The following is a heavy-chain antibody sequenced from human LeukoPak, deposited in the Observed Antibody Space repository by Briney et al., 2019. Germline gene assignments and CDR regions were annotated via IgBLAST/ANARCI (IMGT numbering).Heavy chain of an antibody. V-gene: IGHV4-39*01. CDR3: ATSGWYLLPGVY. CDR1: GGSISYYY. D-gene: IGHD6-19*01. Sequence: PSETLSLTCTVSGGSISYYYWGWIRQPPGKGLEWIGSIYYSGSTYYNPSLESRVTISVDTSKNQFSLKLSSVTAADTAVYYCATSGWYLLPGVYWGQGTLVTVSS. CDR2: IYYSGST. J-gene: IGHJ4*02.